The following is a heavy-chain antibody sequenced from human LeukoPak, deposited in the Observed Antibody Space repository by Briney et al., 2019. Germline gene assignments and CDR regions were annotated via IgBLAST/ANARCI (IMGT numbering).Heavy chain of an antibody. Sequence: ASVKVSCKASGYTFTGYYMHWVRQAPGQGLEWMGWINPNSGGTNYAQKFQGRVTMTRDTSISTAYMELSRLRSDDTAVYYCAGDPLRGLSSSSLPTWFDPWGQGTLVTVSS. J-gene: IGHJ5*02. CDR3: AGDPLRGLSSSSLPTWFDP. CDR2: INPNSGGT. V-gene: IGHV1-2*02. D-gene: IGHD6-6*01. CDR1: GYTFTGYY.